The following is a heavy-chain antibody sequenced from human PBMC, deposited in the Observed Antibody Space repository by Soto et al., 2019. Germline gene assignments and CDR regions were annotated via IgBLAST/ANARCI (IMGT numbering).Heavy chain of an antibody. CDR3: ARYYCTNGVCYHFDV. V-gene: IGHV4-59*01. D-gene: IGHD2-8*01. J-gene: IGHJ6*02. CDR2: IYYSGST. CDR1: GGSISSYY. Sequence: SETLSLTCTVSGGSISSYYWSWIRQPPGKGLEWIGYIYYSGSTEYNPSLKSRVTMSVDTSKNQFSLKLSSVTAADTAVYYCARYYCTNGVCYHFDVWGQGTTVTVSS.